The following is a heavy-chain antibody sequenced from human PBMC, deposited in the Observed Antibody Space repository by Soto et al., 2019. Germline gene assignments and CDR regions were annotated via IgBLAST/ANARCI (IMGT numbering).Heavy chain of an antibody. Sequence: KPSETLSLTCTVSNGSISSAIYYWGWIRQPPGKGLEWIGSIYHSGSTYYNPSLQGRVTISVDTSKNQFSLKLSSVTATDTAVYFCAGRSSLASVQVYFGERSNYNWLDPWGQGTLVTVSS. CDR1: NGSISSAIYY. J-gene: IGHJ5*02. V-gene: IGHV4-39*01. CDR2: IYHSGST. D-gene: IGHD3-10*01. CDR3: AGRSSLASVQVYFGERSNYNWLDP.